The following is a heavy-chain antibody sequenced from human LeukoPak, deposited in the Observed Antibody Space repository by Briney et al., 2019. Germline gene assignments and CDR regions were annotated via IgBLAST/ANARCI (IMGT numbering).Heavy chain of an antibody. CDR1: GXTFSTSW. V-gene: IGHV3-74*01. CDR3: ARGRNGFFDY. Sequence: TGGSLRLSCAASGXTFSTSWVHWVRQAPGKGLVWVSQINSEGGRTRYADSVKGRLSISRDNAKNTVYLQMNSLRTDDTAMYYCARGRNGFFDYWGHGTLVTVSS. J-gene: IGHJ4*01. D-gene: IGHD5-24*01. CDR2: INSEGGRT.